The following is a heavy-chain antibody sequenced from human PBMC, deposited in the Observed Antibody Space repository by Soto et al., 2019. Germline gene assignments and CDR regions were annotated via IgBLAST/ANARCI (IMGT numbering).Heavy chain of an antibody. CDR1: GDSISSSNYY. V-gene: IGHV4-39*01. CDR3: ARSNSGYYKWFAP. D-gene: IGHD3-22*01. Sequence: HLQLQESGPGLVKPSETLSLTCTVSGDSISSSNYYWGWIRQPPGKGLEWIANIYYSGITYCNPSLKRRVAISVDTSKNQFSLKLSSVSAADTAIYYCARSNSGYYKWFAPWGQGTLVTVSS. CDR2: IYYSGIT. J-gene: IGHJ5*02.